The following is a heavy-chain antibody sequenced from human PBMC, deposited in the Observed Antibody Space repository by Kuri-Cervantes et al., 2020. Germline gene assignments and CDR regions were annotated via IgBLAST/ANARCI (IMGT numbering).Heavy chain of an antibody. CDR3: ARAGGIAALSGYFDY. CDR1: GFTFSSYG. V-gene: IGHV3-30*03. CDR2: ISYDGSNK. D-gene: IGHD6-13*01. Sequence: LSLTCAASGFTFSSYGMHWVRQAPGKGLEWVAVISYDGSNKYYADSVKGRLTISRDNSKNTLYLQMNGLRTEDSAVYYCARAGGIAALSGYFDYWGQGTLVTVSS. J-gene: IGHJ4*02.